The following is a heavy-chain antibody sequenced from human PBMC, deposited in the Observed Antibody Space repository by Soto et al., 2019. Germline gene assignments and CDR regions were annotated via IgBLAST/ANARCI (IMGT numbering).Heavy chain of an antibody. D-gene: IGHD1-26*01. CDR3: AREPAGGSYYYYYYGMDV. V-gene: IGHV1-2*04. J-gene: IGHJ6*02. Sequence: ASVKVSCKASGYTFTGYYMHWVRQAPGQGLEWMGWINPNSGGTNYAQKFQGWVTMTRDTSISTAYMGLSRLRSDDTAVYYCAREPAGGSYYYYYYGMDVWGQGTTVTVSS. CDR1: GYTFTGYY. CDR2: INPNSGGT.